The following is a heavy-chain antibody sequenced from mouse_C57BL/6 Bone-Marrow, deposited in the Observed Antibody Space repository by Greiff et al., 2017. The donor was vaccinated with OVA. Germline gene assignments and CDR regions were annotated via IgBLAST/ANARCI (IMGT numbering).Heavy chain of an antibody. J-gene: IGHJ3*01. CDR1: GFSLTSYG. Sequence: VKLMESGPGLVQPSQSLSITCTVSGFSLTSYGVHWVRQSPGKGLEWLGVIWSGGSTDYNAAFISRLSISKDNSKSQVFFKMNSLQADDTAIYYCARMDLLWLRRGSWFAYCGQGTLVTVSA. V-gene: IGHV2-2*01. CDR2: IWSGGST. CDR3: ARMDLLWLRRGSWFAY. D-gene: IGHD2-2*01.